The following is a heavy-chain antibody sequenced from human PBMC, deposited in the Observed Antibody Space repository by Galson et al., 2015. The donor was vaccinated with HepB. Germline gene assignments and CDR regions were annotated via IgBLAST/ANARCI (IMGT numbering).Heavy chain of an antibody. CDR3: ARDRYSSSWIRRVYYGMDV. D-gene: IGHD6-13*01. CDR1: GGTFSSYA. V-gene: IGHV1-69*13. CDR2: IIPIFGTA. J-gene: IGHJ6*02. Sequence: SVKVSCKASGGTFSSYAISWVRQAPGQGLEWMGGIIPIFGTANYAQKFQGRVTITADEPTSTAYMELSSLRSEDTAVYYCARDRYSSSWIRRVYYGMDVWGQGTTVTVSS.